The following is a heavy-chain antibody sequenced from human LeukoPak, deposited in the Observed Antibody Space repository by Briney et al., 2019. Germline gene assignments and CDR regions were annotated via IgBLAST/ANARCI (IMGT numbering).Heavy chain of an antibody. CDR3: ARGLSAIVH. Sequence: SETLSFTCTVSDGSVSSGSYYWSWIRQPPGKGLEWIGYIYYSGSTNYNPSLKSRVTISIDTSKNQFSLKLNSVTAADTAVYYCARGLSAIVHWGQGTLVTVSS. V-gene: IGHV4-61*01. CDR1: DGSVSSGSYY. J-gene: IGHJ4*02. CDR2: IYYSGST. D-gene: IGHD2-21*02.